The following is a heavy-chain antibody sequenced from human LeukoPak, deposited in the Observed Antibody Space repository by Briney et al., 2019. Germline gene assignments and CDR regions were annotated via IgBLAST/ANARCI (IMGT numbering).Heavy chain of an antibody. V-gene: IGHV4-4*07. D-gene: IGHD3-10*01. Sequence: RTSETLSFTCTVSGGSINSNYWSWIRQPAGKGPEWIGRIYASGSTNYNPSLASRVTMSVDTSKNQFSLNLISVTAADTAVYYCARAVGFYDSGNYYNPNWFDPWGQGTLVTVSS. CDR2: IYASGST. CDR1: GGSINSNY. J-gene: IGHJ5*02. CDR3: ARAVGFYDSGNYYNPNWFDP.